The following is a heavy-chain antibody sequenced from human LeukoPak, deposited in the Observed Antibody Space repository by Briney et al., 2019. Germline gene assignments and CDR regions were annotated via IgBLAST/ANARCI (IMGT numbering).Heavy chain of an antibody. D-gene: IGHD3-10*01. V-gene: IGHV3-72*01. CDR3: ARAGVTENYYFYFDV. J-gene: IGHJ6*03. CDR2: TRDKANSYTT. CDR1: GFIFSDHY. Sequence: GGSLRLSCAASGFIFSDHYMDWVRQAPGKGLEWVGRTRDKANSYTTQYAASVKGRFTISRDDSRNSLYLHMNSLTTDDTAVYYCARAGVTENYYFYFDVWGKGTTVTVSS.